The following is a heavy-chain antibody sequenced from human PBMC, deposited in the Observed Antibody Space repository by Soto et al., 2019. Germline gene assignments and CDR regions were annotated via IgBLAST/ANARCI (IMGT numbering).Heavy chain of an antibody. CDR2: ISSSGTTI. Sequence: GGSLRLSCAASGFTFTYYYMSWIRQAPGKGLEWVSYISSSGTTIYYADSVKGRFTISRDNAKNSLYLQMNSLTAEDTAVYYCAREPHDFWSGFYAWGQGTLVTVSS. D-gene: IGHD3-3*01. J-gene: IGHJ5*02. CDR3: AREPHDFWSGFYA. CDR1: GFTFTYYY. V-gene: IGHV3-11*01.